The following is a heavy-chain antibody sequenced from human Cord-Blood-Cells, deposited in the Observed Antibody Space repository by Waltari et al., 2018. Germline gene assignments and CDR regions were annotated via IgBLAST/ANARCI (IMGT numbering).Heavy chain of an antibody. CDR2: ISWNSGSI. J-gene: IGHJ4*02. Sequence: EVQLVESGGGLVQPGRSLRLSCAASGFTFDDYAMHWVRQAPGKGLEWVSGISWNSGSIGYADAVKGRFTISRDNAKNSLYLQMNSLRAEDTALYYCAKEWSGSADYWGQGTLVTVSS. CDR3: AKEWSGSADY. D-gene: IGHD6-25*01. CDR1: GFTFDDYA. V-gene: IGHV3-9*01.